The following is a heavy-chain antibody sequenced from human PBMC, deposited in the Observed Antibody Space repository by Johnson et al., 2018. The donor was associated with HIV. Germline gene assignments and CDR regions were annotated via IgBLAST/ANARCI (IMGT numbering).Heavy chain of an antibody. Sequence: QVQLVESGGGVVQPGRSLRLSCAASGFTFSSYGMHWVRQAPGKGLEWVAVISYHGSNKYYADSVKGRFTISRDNSKNTLYLQMNSLRAEDTAVYYCAKGWGRGTFSTDDSFDIWGQGTMVTVSS. D-gene: IGHD1-26*01. CDR3: AKGWGRGTFSTDDSFDI. CDR1: GFTFSSYG. V-gene: IGHV3-30*18. J-gene: IGHJ3*02. CDR2: ISYHGSNK.